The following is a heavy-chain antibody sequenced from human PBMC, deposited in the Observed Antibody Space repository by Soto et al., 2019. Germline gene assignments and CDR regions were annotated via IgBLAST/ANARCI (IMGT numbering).Heavy chain of an antibody. J-gene: IGHJ5*02. Sequence: LSGTLSLTCAVYGGSFSGYYWSWIRQPPGKGLEWIGEINHSGSTNYNPSLKSRVTISVDTSKNQFSLKLSSVTAADTAVYYCARGRGLLLWFGESNNWFDPWGQGTLVTVSS. CDR1: GGSFSGYY. V-gene: IGHV4-34*01. D-gene: IGHD3-10*01. CDR2: INHSGST. CDR3: ARGRGLLLWFGESNNWFDP.